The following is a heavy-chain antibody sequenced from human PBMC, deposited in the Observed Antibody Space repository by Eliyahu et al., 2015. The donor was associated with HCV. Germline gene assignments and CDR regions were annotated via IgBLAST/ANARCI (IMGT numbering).Heavy chain of an antibody. D-gene: IGHD2-15*01. CDR1: GFTFRSYT. CDR2: XDSSSSFI. V-gene: IGHV3-21*01. Sequence: EVRLVESGGGLVKPGESLXLSCAASGFTFRSYTMNWVRPAPGKGLEWVSSXDSSSSFIYYAESVEGRFTISRDNAKNSLYLQMGSLRVEDTAVYYCARPGSETYYFDYWGLGTLVTVSS. CDR3: ARPGSETYYFDY. J-gene: IGHJ4*02.